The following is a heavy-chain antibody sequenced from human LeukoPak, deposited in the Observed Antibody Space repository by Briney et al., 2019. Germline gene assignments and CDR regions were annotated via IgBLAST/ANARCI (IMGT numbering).Heavy chain of an antibody. J-gene: IGHJ6*02. D-gene: IGHD2-2*02. CDR1: GYTFTSYD. CDR2: MNSNSGST. Sequence: ASVKVSCKASGYTFTSYDINLVLHATGQRLEWMGGMNSNSGSTGYAQKFQGRVTMTRNTSISTAYMELSSLRSEDTAVYYCARDQGYQLLYGNYYYYGMDIWGQGTTVTVSS. CDR3: ARDQGYQLLYGNYYYYGMDI. V-gene: IGHV1-8*01.